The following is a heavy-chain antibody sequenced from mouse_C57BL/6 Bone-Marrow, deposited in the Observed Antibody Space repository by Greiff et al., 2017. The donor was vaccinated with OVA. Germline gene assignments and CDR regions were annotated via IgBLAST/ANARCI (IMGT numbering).Heavy chain of an antibody. J-gene: IGHJ2*01. CDR2: IYPGDGDT. Sequence: VKLQESGPELVKPGASVKISCKASGYAFSSSWMNWVKQRPGKGLEWIGRIYPGDGDTNYNGKFKGKATLTADKSSSTAYMQLSSLTSEDSAVYFCARYGGFDYWGQGTTLTVSS. D-gene: IGHD1-1*01. CDR3: ARYGGFDY. CDR1: GYAFSSSW. V-gene: IGHV1-82*01.